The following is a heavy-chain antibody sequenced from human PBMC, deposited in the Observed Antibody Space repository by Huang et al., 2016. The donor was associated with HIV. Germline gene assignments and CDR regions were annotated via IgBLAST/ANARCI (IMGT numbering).Heavy chain of an antibody. CDR1: GYTFTHYW. V-gene: IGHV5-51*01. CDR3: ARFSHKRSTHESGFGY. CDR2: VYLGDSDT. Sequence: EVQLVQSGVELKKPGESLKISCRASGYTFTHYWIGWVRQMTGKGLGWMGSVYLGDSDTRYSPSFQGQVTISADKSVNTAYLQWGGLKASDTAIYYCARFSHKRSTHESGFGYWGQGTLVTVSS. J-gene: IGHJ4*02. D-gene: IGHD2-2*01.